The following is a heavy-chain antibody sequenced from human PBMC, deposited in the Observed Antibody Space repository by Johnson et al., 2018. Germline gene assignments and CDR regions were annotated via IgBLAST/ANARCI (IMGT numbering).Heavy chain of an antibody. V-gene: IGHV3-7*01. J-gene: IGHJ1*01. Sequence: VQLVQSGGGLVQPGGSLRLSCAASGFTFSSYWMSWVRQAPGKGLEWVANIKQDGSEKYFVASVKGRFTISRDNVKNSHDLQMNSLRAEDTAVYYCGRDGEYFQYWGQGTLVTVSP. CDR3: GRDGEYFQY. CDR1: GFTFSSYW. CDR2: IKQDGSEK.